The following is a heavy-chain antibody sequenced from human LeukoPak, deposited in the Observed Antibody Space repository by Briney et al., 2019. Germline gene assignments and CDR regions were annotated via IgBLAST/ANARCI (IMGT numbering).Heavy chain of an antibody. CDR3: ARGPAGSSPY. CDR1: GGSFSGYY. V-gene: IGHV4-34*01. CDR2: INQSGDT. Sequence: PTETLSLTCAVHGGSFSGYYWSWIRQPPGKGLEWIGEINQSGDTNYNPSLESRVTVSVDTSKNQFSLKVTSETARDTAVYYCARGPAGSSPYWGQGTLVTVSS. D-gene: IGHD3-10*01. J-gene: IGHJ4*02.